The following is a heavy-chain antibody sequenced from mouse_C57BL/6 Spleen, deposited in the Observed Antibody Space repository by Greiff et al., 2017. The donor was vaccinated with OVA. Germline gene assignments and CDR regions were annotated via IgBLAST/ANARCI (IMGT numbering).Heavy chain of an antibody. CDR2: INPSTGGT. V-gene: IGHV1-42*01. D-gene: IGHD4-1*01. Sequence: LVESGPELVKPGASVKISCKASGYSFTGYYMNWVKQSPEKSLEWIGEINPSTGGTTYNQKFKAKATLTVDKSSSTAYMQLKSLTSEDSAVFYCARSTGGFAYWGQGTLVTVSA. J-gene: IGHJ3*01. CDR3: ARSTGGFAY. CDR1: GYSFTGYY.